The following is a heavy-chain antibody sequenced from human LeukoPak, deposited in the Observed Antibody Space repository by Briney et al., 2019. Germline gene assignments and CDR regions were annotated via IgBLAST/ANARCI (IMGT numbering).Heavy chain of an antibody. V-gene: IGHV3-23*01. CDR2: ISGSGGST. D-gene: IGHD2-15*01. CDR1: GFTFSSYA. CDR3: AIDGVVVAATCAFDY. Sequence: GGSLRLSCAASGFTFSSYAMSWVRQAPGKGLEWVSAISGSGGSTYYADSVKGRFTISRDNSKNTLYLQMNSLRAEDTAVYYCAIDGVVVAATCAFDYWGQGTLVTVSS. J-gene: IGHJ4*02.